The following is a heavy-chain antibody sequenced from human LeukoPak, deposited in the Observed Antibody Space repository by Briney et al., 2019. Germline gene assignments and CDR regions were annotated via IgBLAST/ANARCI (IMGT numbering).Heavy chain of an antibody. CDR1: GFTFGDHA. CDR3: ARGPIQLWIHNAMDV. J-gene: IGHJ6*02. Sequence: GGSLRLSCTGSGFTFGDHAMSWVRQSPGKGLEWVGFIRSKAYRGTIEYAASVKGRFTISRDDSASIAYLQMNSLKIEDTAVYYCARGPIQLWIHNAMDVWGQGTTVTVSS. CDR2: IRSKAYRGTI. V-gene: IGHV3-49*04. D-gene: IGHD1-1*01.